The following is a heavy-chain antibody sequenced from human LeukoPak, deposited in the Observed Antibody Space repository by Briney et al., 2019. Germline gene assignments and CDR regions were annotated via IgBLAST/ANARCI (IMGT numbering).Heavy chain of an antibody. D-gene: IGHD1-26*01. CDR3: ARDDGLGATLHHDY. CDR2: ISAYNGNT. Sequence: ASVKVSCKASGYTFTGYGISWVRQAPGQGLEWMGWISAYNGNTNYAQKLQGRVTMTTDTSTSTAYMELRSLRSDDTAVYYCARDDGLGATLHHDYWGQGTLVTVSS. J-gene: IGHJ4*02. CDR1: GYTFTGYG. V-gene: IGHV1-18*01.